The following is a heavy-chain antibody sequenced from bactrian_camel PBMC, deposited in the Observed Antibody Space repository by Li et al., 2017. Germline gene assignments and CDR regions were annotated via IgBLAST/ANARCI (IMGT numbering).Heavy chain of an antibody. J-gene: IGHJ6*01. CDR2: IYTGSGRA. D-gene: IGHD7*01. CDR1: INHFIEYC. CDR3: AARLSGGGCSLDRYLVS. V-gene: IGHV3S1*01. Sequence: HVQLVESGGGSVQAGGTLRLACVVSINHFIEYCMTWFRQVPGKEREGVAAIYTGSGRAYYVDSVKGRFTIYKDNAKNTLYLQMNNLKTEDTAMYSCAARLSGGGCSLDRYLVSGARGPRSPSP.